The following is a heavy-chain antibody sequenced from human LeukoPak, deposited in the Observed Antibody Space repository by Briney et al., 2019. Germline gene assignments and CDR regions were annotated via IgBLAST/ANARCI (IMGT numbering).Heavy chain of an antibody. V-gene: IGHV3-23*01. D-gene: IGHD6-19*01. CDR3: ASRSSGPYYYYYYMDV. J-gene: IGHJ6*03. CDR1: GFTFRRYG. Sequence: GGSLRLSCAASGFTFRRYGMSWVRQAPGKGLEWVSAISGSGSTTYYADSVKGRFTISRDNSKNTLYLQMNSLRAEDTAVYYCASRSSGPYYYYYYMDVWGKGTTVTVSS. CDR2: ISGSGSTT.